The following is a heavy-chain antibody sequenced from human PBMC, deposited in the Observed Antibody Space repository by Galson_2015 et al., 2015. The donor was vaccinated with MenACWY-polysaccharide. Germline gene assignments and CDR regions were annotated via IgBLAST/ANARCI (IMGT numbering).Heavy chain of an antibody. V-gene: IGHV3-53*01. Sequence: SLRLSCAASGFTVSSIYMSWVRQAPGKGLEWISAFYSGGTTYYADSVKGRFTISRDNSRDTLYLRMNSLRAGDTAVYYCARQVSSSSTYDYWGQGTLVTVSS. CDR2: FYSGGTT. CDR3: ARQVSSSSTYDY. D-gene: IGHD2-2*01. J-gene: IGHJ4*02. CDR1: GFTVSSIY.